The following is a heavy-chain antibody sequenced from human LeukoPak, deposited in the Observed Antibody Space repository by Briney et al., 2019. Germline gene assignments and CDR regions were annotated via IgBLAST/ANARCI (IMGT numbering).Heavy chain of an antibody. V-gene: IGHV4-59*01. CDR1: GGSISSYY. CDR2: IYYSGST. J-gene: IGHJ4*02. CDR3: ASAAGDSSSWYYFDY. Sequence: SETLSLTCTVSGGSISSYYWSWIRQPPGKGLEWIGYIYYSGSTNYNPSLKSRVAISVDTSKNQFSLKLSSVTAAGTAVYYCASAAGDSSSWYYFDYWGQGTLVTVSS. D-gene: IGHD6-13*01.